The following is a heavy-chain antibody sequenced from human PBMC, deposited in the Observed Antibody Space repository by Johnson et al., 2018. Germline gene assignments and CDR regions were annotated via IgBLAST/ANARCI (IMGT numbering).Heavy chain of an antibody. D-gene: IGHD2-21*02. CDR3: AKDRLVVVTAIPNDVCEI. CDR1: GFSFSSYA. Sequence: VQLVESGGGLVQPGGSLRLSCVASGFSFSSYAMSWVRQAPGKWLEWVSGISGSGGTTYYIDSVKGRFTTSRDNSRNTLYLQMNSLRVDDTAVYYCAKDRLVVVTAIPNDVCEIGGHGTMVSVSS. J-gene: IGHJ3*02. V-gene: IGHV3-23*04. CDR2: ISGSGGTT.